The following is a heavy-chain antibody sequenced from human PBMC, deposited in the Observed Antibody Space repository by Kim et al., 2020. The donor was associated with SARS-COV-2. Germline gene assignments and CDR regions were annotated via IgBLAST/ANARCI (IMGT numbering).Heavy chain of an antibody. CDR1: GFTVSSNY. Sequence: GGSLRLSCAASGFTVSSNYMSWVRQAPGKGLEWVSVIYSGGSTYYADSVKGRFTISRDNSKNTLYLQMNSLRAEDTAVYYCARGEQWLAYNWFDPWGQGTLVTVSS. J-gene: IGHJ5*02. D-gene: IGHD6-19*01. V-gene: IGHV3-66*01. CDR2: IYSGGST. CDR3: ARGEQWLAYNWFDP.